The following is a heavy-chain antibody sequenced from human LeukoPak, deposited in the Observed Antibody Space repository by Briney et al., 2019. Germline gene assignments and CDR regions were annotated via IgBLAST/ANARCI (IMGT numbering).Heavy chain of an antibody. V-gene: IGHV3-11*04. J-gene: IGHJ3*02. D-gene: IGHD6-6*01. CDR1: GFTFSDYY. Sequence: PGGSLRLSCAASGFTFSDYYMSWIRQAPGKGLEWVSYISSSGSTIYYADSVKGRFTISRDNAKNSLYLQMNSLRAEDTAVYYCARNRRAGIAARPDAFDIWGQGTMVTVSS. CDR3: ARNRRAGIAARPDAFDI. CDR2: ISSSGSTI.